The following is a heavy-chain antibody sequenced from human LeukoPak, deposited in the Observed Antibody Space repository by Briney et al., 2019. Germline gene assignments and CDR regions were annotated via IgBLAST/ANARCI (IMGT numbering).Heavy chain of an antibody. D-gene: IGHD4-23*01. J-gene: IGHJ3*01. CDR3: GKDPNGNFIGAFDF. CDR1: RFAFHNYA. V-gene: IGHV3-23*01. Sequence: GGSLRLSCAASRFAFHNYAMTWIRQAPERGLEWVSSISVDGGDIKYTDSAKGRFTISRDNSKGTLYLQMDSLRVEDTGVYYCGKDPNGNFIGAFDFWGQGTMVTVSS. CDR2: ISVDGGDI.